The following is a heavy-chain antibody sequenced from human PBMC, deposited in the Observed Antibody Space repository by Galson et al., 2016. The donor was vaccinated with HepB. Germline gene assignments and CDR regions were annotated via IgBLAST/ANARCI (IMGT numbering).Heavy chain of an antibody. CDR1: GFTFSSYS. CDR3: ARPVDTLSARGAFDL. Sequence: SLRLSCAASGFTFSSYSMNWVRQAPGRGLEWVSSISSSSVYIYYADSVKGRFTISRDNAKSSLYVQMNSLRAEDTAVYYCARPVDTLSARGAFDLWGQGTMVTVSS. D-gene: IGHD5-18*01. J-gene: IGHJ3*01. CDR2: ISSSSVYI. V-gene: IGHV3-21*01.